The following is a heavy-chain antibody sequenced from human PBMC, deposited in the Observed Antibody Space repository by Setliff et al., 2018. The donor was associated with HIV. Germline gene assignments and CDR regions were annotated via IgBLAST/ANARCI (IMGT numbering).Heavy chain of an antibody. J-gene: IGHJ4*02. Sequence: GASVKVSCKTSGYTFTSYGMNWIRQAPGQGLEWMGWTYLGATNYAQRFRDRFTVTTDTSTSTAYMELRGLSPDDTALYFCATGGGQSFDYWGQVTLFTVSS. CDR3: ATGGGQSFDY. CDR1: GYTFTSYG. CDR2: TYLGAT. V-gene: IGHV1-18*04. D-gene: IGHD1-26*01.